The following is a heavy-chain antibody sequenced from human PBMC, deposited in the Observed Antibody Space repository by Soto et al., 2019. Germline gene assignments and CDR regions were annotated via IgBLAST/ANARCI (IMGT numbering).Heavy chain of an antibody. Sequence: QVQLVQSGAEMKKPGSSVKVSCKASGGTFSSYAISWVRQAPGQGLEWMGGIIPIFGTANYAQKFQGRVTITADESTSTAYMELSSLRSEDTAVYYCARDWEGLDGSGGSDYWGQGTLVTVSS. D-gene: IGHD2-15*01. CDR1: GGTFSSYA. CDR3: ARDWEGLDGSGGSDY. J-gene: IGHJ4*02. CDR2: IIPIFGTA. V-gene: IGHV1-69*01.